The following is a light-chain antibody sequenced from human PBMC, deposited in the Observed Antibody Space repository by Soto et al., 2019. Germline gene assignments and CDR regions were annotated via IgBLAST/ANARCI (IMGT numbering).Light chain of an antibody. CDR1: QDIRLD. V-gene: IGKV1-17*01. J-gene: IGKJ3*01. CDR3: LQHHTYPPT. Sequence: DIQMTQSPSSLSASVGDMVTITCRARQDIRLDLAWYQQSPGKAPKRLIWAVTSLQNGVPSRFSGRGSGTAFTLISSSLEPEDFATYYCLQHHTYPPTFGPGTKVDI. CDR2: AVT.